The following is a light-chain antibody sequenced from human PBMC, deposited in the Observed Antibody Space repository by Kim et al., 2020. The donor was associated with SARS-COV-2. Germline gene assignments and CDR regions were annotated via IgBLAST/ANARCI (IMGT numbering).Light chain of an antibody. CDR1: QRISSY. Sequence: SAAVGYRVTITCRASQRISSYLNWYHQKPGKAPKLLIYAASSLQSGVPSRFSGSGSGTDFTLTISSLQPEDFATYDCQQSYSTPYTFGQGTKLEI. CDR3: QQSYSTPYT. V-gene: IGKV1-39*01. J-gene: IGKJ2*01. CDR2: AAS.